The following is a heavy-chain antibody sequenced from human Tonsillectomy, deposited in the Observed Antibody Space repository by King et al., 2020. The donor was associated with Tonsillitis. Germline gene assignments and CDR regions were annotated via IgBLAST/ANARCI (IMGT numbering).Heavy chain of an antibody. Sequence: VQLVESGGGLVQPGESLRLSCAGSGFTFSSYWMYWVRQVPGKGLVWVSRINTDGSNTTYADSVKGRFTISRDNAKNTLYLQMNSLRVEDTAVYYCARGDLHSGYFPFFDSWGQGTLVTVSS. D-gene: IGHD5-12*01. V-gene: IGHV3-74*01. CDR1: GFTFSSYW. CDR2: INTDGSNT. CDR3: ARGDLHSGYFPFFDS. J-gene: IGHJ4*02.